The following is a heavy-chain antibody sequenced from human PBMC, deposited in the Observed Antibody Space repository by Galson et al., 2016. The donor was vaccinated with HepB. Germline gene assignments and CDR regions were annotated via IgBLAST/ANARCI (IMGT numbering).Heavy chain of an antibody. Sequence: QSGAEVKKPGESLKISCKGSGYSFTKYWIGWVRQMPGKGLEWMGAISPSDSDSTYSPSFRGQVTISADKSITTAYLQWSSLKAPDSAIYYCARRDDAYWYFDLWGRGTLVTVSS. CDR1: GYSFTKYW. CDR3: ARRDDAYWYFDL. J-gene: IGHJ2*01. V-gene: IGHV5-51*01. CDR2: ISPSDSDS.